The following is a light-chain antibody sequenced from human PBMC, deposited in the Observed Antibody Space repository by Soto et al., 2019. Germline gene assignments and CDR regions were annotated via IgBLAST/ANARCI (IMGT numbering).Light chain of an antibody. CDR3: QQYENSPIT. J-gene: IGKJ5*01. V-gene: IGKV3D-15*02. CDR2: GAS. Sequence: EIVMTQSPASLSVSPGERATLSCRASQSVNTNLAWYQQKPGQAPRLLIYGASTRATGIPARFSGSGSGTEFTLTISSLQSEDFAVYYCQQYENSPITFGQGTRLEIK. CDR1: QSVNTN.